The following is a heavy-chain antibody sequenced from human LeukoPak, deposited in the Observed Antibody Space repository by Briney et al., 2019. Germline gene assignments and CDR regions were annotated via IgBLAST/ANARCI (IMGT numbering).Heavy chain of an antibody. J-gene: IGHJ4*02. CDR3: ARDLMGATDY. CDR2: ISDSGGST. D-gene: IGHD1-26*01. Sequence: GGSLRLSCAASGFTFSISAMSWVRQAPGKGLEWVSGISDSGGSTFYADSVKGRFTISRDNSKNILYLQMNSLRADDTAVYYCARDLMGATDYWGQGTLVTVSS. CDR1: GFTFSISA. V-gene: IGHV3-23*01.